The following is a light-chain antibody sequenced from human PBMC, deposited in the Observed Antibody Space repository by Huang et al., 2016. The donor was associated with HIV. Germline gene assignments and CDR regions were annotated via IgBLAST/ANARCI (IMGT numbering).Light chain of an antibody. CDR2: GAS. Sequence: EIVMTQSPATLSVSPGERATLSCRASQSVSSNLAWYQQKPGQAPRLLMYGASTRATGIPARFSGSASGTEVTLTISSLQSEDFAVYYCQQYNNWPWAFGQGTKVEIK. V-gene: IGKV3-15*01. CDR3: QQYNNWPWA. J-gene: IGKJ1*01. CDR1: QSVSSN.